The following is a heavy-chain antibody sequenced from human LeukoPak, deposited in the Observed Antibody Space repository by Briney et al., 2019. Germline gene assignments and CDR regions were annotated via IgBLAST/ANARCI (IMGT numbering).Heavy chain of an antibody. Sequence: GGSLRLSCATSGFTFSNYIMNWVRQAPGKGLEWVSSISNTSPYIYNADSAKGRFTISRDNAKNSLYLQMNSLRAEGTAVYFCAKHTGTAPGDAYNVWGQGTVVTVS. V-gene: IGHV3-21*04. J-gene: IGHJ3*01. D-gene: IGHD1-1*01. CDR3: AKHTGTAPGDAYNV. CDR1: GFTFSNYI. CDR2: ISNTSPYI.